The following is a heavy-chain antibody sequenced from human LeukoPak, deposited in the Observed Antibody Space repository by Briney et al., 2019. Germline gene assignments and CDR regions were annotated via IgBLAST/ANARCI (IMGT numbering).Heavy chain of an antibody. CDR2: IYYSGST. J-gene: IGHJ4*02. CDR1: DDSISDYY. CDR3: ARLNGDYDDYVGFDY. D-gene: IGHD4-17*01. Sequence: SETLSLTCTVSDDSISDYYRGWIRQPPGKGLEWIGSIYYSGSTYYNPSLKSRVTISVDTSKNQFSLKLTSVAAADTAVYYCARLNGDYDDYVGFDYWGQGTLVTVSS. V-gene: IGHV4-39*01.